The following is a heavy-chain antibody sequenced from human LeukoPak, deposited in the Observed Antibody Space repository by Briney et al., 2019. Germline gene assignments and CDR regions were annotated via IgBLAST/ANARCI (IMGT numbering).Heavy chain of an antibody. Sequence: SETLSLTCAVSGGSITTYYWSWIRQSAGKGLEWIGRISASGSTNYNPSLRGRVSMSVDTSNNHFSLSLTSVTAADTAIYYCARDKDYILDYWGQGTLSPSPQ. J-gene: IGHJ4*02. CDR3: ARDKDYILDY. CDR2: ISASGST. D-gene: IGHD4-11*01. CDR1: GGSITTYY. V-gene: IGHV4-4*07.